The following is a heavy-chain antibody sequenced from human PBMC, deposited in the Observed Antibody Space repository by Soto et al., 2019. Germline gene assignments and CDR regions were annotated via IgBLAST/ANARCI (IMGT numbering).Heavy chain of an antibody. Sequence: GGSLRLSCAASGFVFSDYGMHWVRQAPGKGLEWVALITNDGNNEYYRESVKGRFSISRGRSTNTVDLLMNSLRPEDTGVYYCAKVGPGGGRHFYYATDVSGQVTTVTVSS. D-gene: IGHD1-26*01. CDR3: AKVGPGGGRHFYYATDV. V-gene: IGHV3-30*02. J-gene: IGHJ6*02. CDR1: GFVFSDYG. CDR2: ITNDGNNE.